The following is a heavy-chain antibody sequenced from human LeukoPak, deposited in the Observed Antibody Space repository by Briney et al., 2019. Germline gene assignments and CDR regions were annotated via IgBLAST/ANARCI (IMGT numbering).Heavy chain of an antibody. CDR1: GFTFSGYG. CDR3: AKDFYSGSYPDF. CDR2: ISYDGSNK. J-gene: IGHJ4*02. Sequence: GSLRLSCAASGFTFSGYGMHWVRQALGKGLEWVAVISYDGSNKYYADSVKGRFTISRDNSKNTLYLQMNSLRTEDTAVYYCAKDFYSGSYPDFWGQGTLVTVSS. V-gene: IGHV3-30*18. D-gene: IGHD1-26*01.